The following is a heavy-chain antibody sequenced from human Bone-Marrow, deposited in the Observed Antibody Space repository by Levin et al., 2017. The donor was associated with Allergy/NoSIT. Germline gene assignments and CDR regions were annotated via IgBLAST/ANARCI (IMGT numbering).Heavy chain of an antibody. Sequence: GESLKISCAASGFTFSSYDMHWVRQAPGKGLEWVAVISYDGNNQYYADSVKGRFTISRDNSKNTLYLQMNSLRAEDTAVYYCARDLNDYGDNIGFYNFYGMDVWGQGTTVTVSS. CDR1: GFTFSSYD. CDR3: ARDLNDYGDNIGFYNFYGMDV. D-gene: IGHD4-17*01. J-gene: IGHJ6*02. V-gene: IGHV3-30*03. CDR2: ISYDGNNQ.